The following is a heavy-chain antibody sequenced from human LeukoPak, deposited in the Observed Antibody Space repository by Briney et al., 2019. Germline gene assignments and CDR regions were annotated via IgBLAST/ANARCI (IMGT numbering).Heavy chain of an antibody. V-gene: IGHV3-23*01. CDR1: GFTFSSYA. CDR2: ISGSGGST. D-gene: IGHD2-15*01. J-gene: IGHJ4*01. Sequence: GGSLRLSCAASGFTFSSYAMSWVRQAPGKGLEWVSAISGSGGSTYYADSVKGRFTISRDNSKNPLYLQMNSLRAEDTAVYYCAKGVCSGGSCEYDYWGHGTLVTVSS. CDR3: AKGVCSGGSCEYDY.